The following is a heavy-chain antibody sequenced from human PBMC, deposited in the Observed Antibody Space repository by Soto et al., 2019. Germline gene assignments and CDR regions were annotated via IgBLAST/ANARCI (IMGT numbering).Heavy chain of an antibody. CDR3: VMEMWTRSGPQNFFDY. Sequence: QVQLVQSEGELRQPGASVTVSCRASGYTFTSYGFICVRQAPGQGLEGMGHISPNSGATTYAQNLQGRLTLPTDTFTSTAYTELRSQSSDDTAIYYCVMEMWTRSGPQNFFDYCGLVALVTVSS. V-gene: IGHV1-18*01. J-gene: IGHJ4*02. CDR1: GYTFTSYG. CDR2: ISPNSGAT. D-gene: IGHD6-25*01.